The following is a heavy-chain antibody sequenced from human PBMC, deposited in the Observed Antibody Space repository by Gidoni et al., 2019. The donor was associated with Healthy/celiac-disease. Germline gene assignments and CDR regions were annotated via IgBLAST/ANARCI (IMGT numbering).Heavy chain of an antibody. CDR1: GYSFTSSW. CDR2: IYPGDSDT. J-gene: IGHJ2*01. D-gene: IGHD3-10*01. Sequence: EVQLVQSGAEVTKPGESLKISCKGSGYSFTSSWIGWVRQMPGKGLEWMGIIYPGDSDTRYSPSFQGQVTISADKSISTAYLQWSSLKASDTAMYYCAGGITMVRGVFHWYFDLWGRGTLVTVSS. V-gene: IGHV5-51*01. CDR3: AGGITMVRGVFHWYFDL.